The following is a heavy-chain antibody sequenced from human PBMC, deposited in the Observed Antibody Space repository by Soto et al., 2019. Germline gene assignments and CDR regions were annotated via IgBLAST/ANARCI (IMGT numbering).Heavy chain of an antibody. CDR2: INGNGDKT. J-gene: IGHJ5*02. V-gene: IGHV3-23*01. CDR1: GFTFITYA. Sequence: HPGGSLRLSCAASGFTFITYAMSWVRQAPGKGLEWVSSINGNGDKTYYADSVKGRFTISRDNSKNTLYLQMNSLRAEDTAVYYCAKDDRAAAQAGTSWFDPWGQGTLVTVSS. CDR3: AKDDRAAAQAGTSWFDP. D-gene: IGHD6-13*01.